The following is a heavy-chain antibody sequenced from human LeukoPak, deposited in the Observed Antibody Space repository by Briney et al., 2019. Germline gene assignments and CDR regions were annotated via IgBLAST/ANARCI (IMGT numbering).Heavy chain of an antibody. CDR2: IYHSGSA. V-gene: IGHV4-4*02. CDR3: ASAGHDGSGYKVC. Sequence: TSGTLSLTCAVSGGSISSSNWWSWVRQPPGKGLEWIGEIYHSGSANYNPSLKSRVTISVDKSKNQFSLKLSSVTAADTAVYYCASAGHDGSGYKVCWGQGTLVTVSS. J-gene: IGHJ4*02. D-gene: IGHD3-22*01. CDR1: GGSISSSNW.